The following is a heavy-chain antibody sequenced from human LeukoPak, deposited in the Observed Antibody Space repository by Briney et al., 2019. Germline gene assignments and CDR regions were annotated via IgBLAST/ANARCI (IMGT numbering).Heavy chain of an antibody. CDR1: GFTVSSNY. CDR3: ARAPQGAPSFYFDY. J-gene: IGHJ4*02. Sequence: PGGSLRLSCAASGFTVSSNYMSWVRQAPGKGLEWVSVIYSGGSTYYADSVKGRFTISRDNSKNTLYLQMNSLRAEGTAVYYCARAPQGAPSFYFDYWGQGTLVTGAS. CDR2: IYSGGST. V-gene: IGHV3-53*01. D-gene: IGHD1-26*01.